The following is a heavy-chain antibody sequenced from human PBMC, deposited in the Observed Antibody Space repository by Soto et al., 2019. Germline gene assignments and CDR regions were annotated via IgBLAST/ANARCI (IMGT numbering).Heavy chain of an antibody. Sequence: SETLSLTCTVSGGSISSHYWSWIRQPPGKGLEWIGYIYYSGSTYYNPSLKSRVTISVDTSKNQFSLKLSSVTAADTAVYYCARVYSSGYFFDYWGQGTLVTVSS. V-gene: IGHV4-59*08. CDR3: ARVYSSGYFFDY. CDR1: GGSISSHY. CDR2: IYYSGST. J-gene: IGHJ4*02. D-gene: IGHD3-22*01.